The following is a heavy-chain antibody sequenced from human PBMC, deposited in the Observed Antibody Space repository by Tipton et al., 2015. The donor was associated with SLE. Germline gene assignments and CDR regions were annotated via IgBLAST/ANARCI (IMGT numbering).Heavy chain of an antibody. CDR1: GFGFSPYT. CDR3: ARESNLRGYTYGHFDY. D-gene: IGHD5-18*01. J-gene: IGHJ4*02. CDR2: KSYDGSNS. V-gene: IGHV3-30-3*01. Sequence: SLRLSCAASGFGFSPYTMHWVRQAPGKGLEWLALKSYDGSNSYYADSLKARFTISRDNSKNTLYLLMNSLGAEDTAVYYCARESNLRGYTYGHFDYWGQGTLVTVSS.